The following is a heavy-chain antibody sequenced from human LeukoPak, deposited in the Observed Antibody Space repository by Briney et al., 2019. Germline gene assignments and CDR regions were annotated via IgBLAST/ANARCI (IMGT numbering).Heavy chain of an antibody. Sequence: TGGSLRLSCAASGFTFSTYWIHWVRQAPGKGLVCLSYISSSGSTIYYADSVEGRFTISRDNSKNTLYLKMNSLRAEDTAVYYCARGPLPAAPTFFDYWGQGTLVTVSS. J-gene: IGHJ4*02. CDR2: ISSSGSTI. V-gene: IGHV3-48*01. CDR1: GFTFSTYW. CDR3: ARGPLPAAPTFFDY. D-gene: IGHD2-2*01.